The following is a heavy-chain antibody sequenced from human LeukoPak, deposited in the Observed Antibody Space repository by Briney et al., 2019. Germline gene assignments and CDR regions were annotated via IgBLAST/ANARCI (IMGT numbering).Heavy chain of an antibody. CDR2: IYYSGST. V-gene: IGHV4-59*11. CDR3: ARGRSGGDWFDP. Sequence: PSETLSLTCSVSGGSISSHYWSWIRQPPGKGLEWIGYIYYSGSTKYNPSLKSRVTISVDTSKNQFSLKLSSVTAADTAVYYCARGRSGGDWFDPWGQGTLVTVSS. D-gene: IGHD3-10*01. CDR1: GGSISSHY. J-gene: IGHJ5*02.